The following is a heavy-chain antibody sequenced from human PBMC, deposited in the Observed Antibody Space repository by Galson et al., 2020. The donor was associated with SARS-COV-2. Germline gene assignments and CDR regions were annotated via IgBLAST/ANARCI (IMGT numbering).Heavy chain of an antibody. CDR2: IFASDEK. Sequence: SGPTLVKPTETLTLTCTVSGFSLTNVRMGVSWIRQPPGKALEWLAYIFASDEKSYRTSLRSRLTISRDTSKSQVVLTMTNIDPGDTATYFCARILDDNWNANGMDVWGQGTTVTVSS. CDR3: ARILDDNWNANGMDV. CDR1: GFSLTNVRMG. J-gene: IGHJ6*02. D-gene: IGHD1-1*01. V-gene: IGHV2-26*01.